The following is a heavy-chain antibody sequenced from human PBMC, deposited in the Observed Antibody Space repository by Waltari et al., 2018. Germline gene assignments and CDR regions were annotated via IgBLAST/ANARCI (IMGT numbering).Heavy chain of an antibody. J-gene: IGHJ4*02. V-gene: IGHV3-33*06. Sequence: QVQLVESGGGVVQPGRSLRLSCAASGFTFSSYGMPWVRQAPGKGLEWVAVIWYDGSNKYYADSVKGRFTISRDNSKNTLYLQMNSLRAEDTAVYYCAKDRESAYYGSGSYHDYWGQGTLVTVSS. CDR3: AKDRESAYYGSGSYHDY. D-gene: IGHD3-10*01. CDR1: GFTFSSYG. CDR2: IWYDGSNK.